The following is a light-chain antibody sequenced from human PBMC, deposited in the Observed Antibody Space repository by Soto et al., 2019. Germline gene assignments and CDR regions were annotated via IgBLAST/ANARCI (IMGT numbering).Light chain of an antibody. CDR2: INSDGSH. CDR3: QTWGTGIRV. V-gene: IGLV4-69*01. J-gene: IGLJ2*01. Sequence: QSVLTQSPSVSASLGASVKLTCTLSSGHSRYAIAWHQQQPEKGPRYLMKINSDGSHNKGDGIPDRFSGSSYGAERYLTISSLQSEDEADYYCQTWGTGIRVFGGGTKLTVL. CDR1: SGHSRYA.